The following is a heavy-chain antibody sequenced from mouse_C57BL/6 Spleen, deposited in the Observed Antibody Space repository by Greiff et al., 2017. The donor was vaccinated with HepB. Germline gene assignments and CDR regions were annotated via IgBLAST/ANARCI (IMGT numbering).Heavy chain of an antibody. Sequence: EVQLQQSGPELVKPGASVKISCKASGYTFTDYYMNWVKQSHGKSLEWIGDINPNNGGTSYNQKFKGKATLTVDKSSSTAYMELRSLTSEDSAVYYCARGIRDYAMDYWGQGTSVTVSS. CDR1: GYTFTDYY. CDR2: INPNNGGT. CDR3: ARGIRDYAMDY. D-gene: IGHD1-1*01. V-gene: IGHV1-26*01. J-gene: IGHJ4*01.